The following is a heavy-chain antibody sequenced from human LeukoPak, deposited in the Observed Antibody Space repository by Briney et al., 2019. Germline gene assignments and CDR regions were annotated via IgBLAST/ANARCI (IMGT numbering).Heavy chain of an antibody. Sequence: ASVKVSCKASGYTFTSYYMHWVRQAPGQGLEWMGIINPSGGSTSYAQKFQGRVTMTRDTSISTAYMELSRLRSDDTAVYYCARTDIVVVVAATAPHSYYYGMDVWGQGTTVTVSS. V-gene: IGHV1-46*01. CDR3: ARTDIVVVVAATAPHSYYYGMDV. J-gene: IGHJ6*02. D-gene: IGHD2-15*01. CDR2: INPSGGST. CDR1: GYTFTSYY.